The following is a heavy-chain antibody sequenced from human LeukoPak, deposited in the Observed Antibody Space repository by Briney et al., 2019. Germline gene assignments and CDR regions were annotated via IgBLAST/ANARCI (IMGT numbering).Heavy chain of an antibody. CDR2: INPNSGGT. CDR3: ARRFKPLVGAPSIDY. D-gene: IGHD1-26*01. V-gene: IGHV1-2*02. J-gene: IGHJ4*02. Sequence: ASVKVSCKASGYTFTCYYMHWVRQAPGQGLEWMGWINPNSGGTNYAQKFQGRVTMTRDTSISTAYMELSRLRSDDTAVYYCARRFKPLVGAPSIDYWGQGTLVTVSS. CDR1: GYTFTCYY.